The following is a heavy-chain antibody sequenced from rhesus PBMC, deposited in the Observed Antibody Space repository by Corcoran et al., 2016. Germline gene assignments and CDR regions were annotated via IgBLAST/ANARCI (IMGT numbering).Heavy chain of an antibody. D-gene: IGHD4-23*01. V-gene: IGHV1-111*02. CDR1: GYTFTDSY. CDR3: ATGKSYSNYVFDY. J-gene: IGHJ4*01. Sequence: EVHLVQSGAEVKKPGASVNISCKASGYTFTDSYPHWVRQAPGKGLVGMGRVDPKDGEAIHAQKFQDRVTITPNTSTDTAYMELSSLRSEDTAVYYCATGKSYSNYVFDYWGQGVLVTVSS. CDR2: VDPKDGEA.